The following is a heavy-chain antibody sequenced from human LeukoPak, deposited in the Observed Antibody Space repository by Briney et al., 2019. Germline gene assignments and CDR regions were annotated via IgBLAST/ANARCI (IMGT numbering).Heavy chain of an antibody. Sequence: GASLKISCKGSGYRFTSYWIGWVRQMPGKGLEWMGLIYPDDSDTRCSPSLQGQVTISADKSISTAYLQWSSLKASDTAMYYCAIGGDSTTSCYRCFDYWGQGTLVTVSS. CDR3: AIGGDSTTSCYRCFDY. V-gene: IGHV5-51*01. J-gene: IGHJ4*02. CDR2: IYPDDSDT. CDR1: GYRFTSYW. D-gene: IGHD2-2*02.